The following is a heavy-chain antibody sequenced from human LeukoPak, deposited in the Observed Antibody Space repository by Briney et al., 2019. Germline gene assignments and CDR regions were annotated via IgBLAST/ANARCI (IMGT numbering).Heavy chain of an antibody. V-gene: IGHV3-33*01. D-gene: IGHD6-13*01. CDR2: IWYDGSNK. CDR1: GFTFSSYG. J-gene: IGHJ4*02. CDR3: ARDPSRPYSSSWLDY. Sequence: GGSLRLSCAASGFTFSSYGMHWVRQAPGKRLEWVAVIWYDGSNKYYADSVKGRFTISRDNSKNTLYLQMNSLRAEDAAVYYCARDPSRPYSSSWLDYWGQGTLVTVSS.